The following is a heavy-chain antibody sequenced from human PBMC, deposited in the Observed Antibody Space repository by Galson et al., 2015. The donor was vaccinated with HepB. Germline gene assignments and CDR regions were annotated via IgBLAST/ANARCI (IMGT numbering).Heavy chain of an antibody. J-gene: IGHJ4*02. CDR1: GYTFTSYY. Sequence: SVKVSCKASGYTFTSYYTHWVRQAPGQGLEWMGIINPSGGSTSYAQKFQGRVTMTRDTSTSTVYMELSSLRSEDTAVYYCARSPITMMPQFDYWGQGTLVTVSS. D-gene: IGHD3-22*01. V-gene: IGHV1-46*01. CDR3: ARSPITMMPQFDY. CDR2: INPSGGST.